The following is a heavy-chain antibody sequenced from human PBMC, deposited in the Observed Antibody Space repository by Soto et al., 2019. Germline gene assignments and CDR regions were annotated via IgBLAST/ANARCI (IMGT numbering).Heavy chain of an antibody. CDR1: GGSISSGSYY. CDR3: ARDGGGYNFFDY. CDR2: IYYSGST. Sequence: SETLSLTCTVSGGSISSGSYYWSWIRQPPGKGLEWIGYIYYSGSTNYNPSLKSRVTISVDTSKNQFSLKLSSVTAADTAVYYCARDGGGYNFFDYWGQGTLVTVSS. V-gene: IGHV4-61*01. J-gene: IGHJ4*02. D-gene: IGHD5-12*01.